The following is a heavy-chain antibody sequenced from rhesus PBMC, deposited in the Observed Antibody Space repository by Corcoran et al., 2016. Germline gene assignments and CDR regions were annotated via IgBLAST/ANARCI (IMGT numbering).Heavy chain of an antibody. D-gene: IGHD4-29*01. CDR2: IYWDDDK. V-gene: IGHV2S1*01. J-gene: IGHJ4*01. CDR1: GFSLSTTNMG. Sequence: QVTLKESGPALVKPTQTLTLTCTFSGFSLSTTNMGVGWIRQPPGKALEWLASIYWDDDKYYSTALKSRLTNSKDASKNQVVVKVTNMDPLDTATYYCARHGRLDYWGQGVLVTVSS. CDR3: ARHGRLDY.